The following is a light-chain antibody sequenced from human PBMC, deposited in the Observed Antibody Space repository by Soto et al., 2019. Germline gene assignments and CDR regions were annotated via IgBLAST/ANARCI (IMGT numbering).Light chain of an antibody. CDR3: QQLNSYPS. V-gene: IGKV1-9*01. J-gene: IGKJ4*01. CDR1: QGISSY. Sequence: DIQLTQSPSLLSASVGDRVTITCRASQGISSYLAWYQQKPGKAPKLLIYAASTLQSGVPSRFSGSGSGTEFTLTSSSLQPEDFATYYCQQLNSYPSFGGGTKVEIK. CDR2: AAS.